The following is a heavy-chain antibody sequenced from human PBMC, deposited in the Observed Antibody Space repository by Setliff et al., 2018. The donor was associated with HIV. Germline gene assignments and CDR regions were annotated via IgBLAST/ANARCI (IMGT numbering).Heavy chain of an antibody. D-gene: IGHD2-2*01. J-gene: IGHJ3*02. CDR2: IKEDGSYI. CDR3: TRSHSTRDAFDI. Sequence: HPGGSLRLSCAASGFTFSSYWMNWVRQAPGKGLEWVANIKEDGSYIYYADSVKGRFTISRDHATSALYLQMDSLRAEDTALYYCTRSHSTRDAFDIWGQGTMVTVSS. V-gene: IGHV3-7*01. CDR1: GFTFSSYW.